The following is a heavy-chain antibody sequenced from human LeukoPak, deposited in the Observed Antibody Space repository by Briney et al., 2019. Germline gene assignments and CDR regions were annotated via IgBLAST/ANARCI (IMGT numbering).Heavy chain of an antibody. Sequence: SGGSLRLSCAASGFTFDSYAMTWVRQAPGKGLEWVSAITSSGDGTYYTDPVKGRFTISRDNSNYMLYLHMNSLRAEDTAIYYCAKDRPNYYGSNGHYYRRDGDSWGQGTLVTVSS. D-gene: IGHD3-22*01. J-gene: IGHJ5*01. CDR1: GFTFDSYA. CDR3: AKDRPNYYGSNGHYYRRDGDS. V-gene: IGHV3-23*01. CDR2: ITSSGDGT.